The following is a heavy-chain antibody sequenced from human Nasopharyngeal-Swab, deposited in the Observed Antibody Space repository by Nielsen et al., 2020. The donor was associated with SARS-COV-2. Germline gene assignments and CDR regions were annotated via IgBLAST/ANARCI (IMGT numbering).Heavy chain of an antibody. Sequence: RQAPGKGLEWIGYIYYNGSTYYNPSLKSRVTISVDTSKNQFSLKLSSVTAADTAVYYCARVPLWGVVVTADFPGYWYFDLWGRGTLVTVSS. J-gene: IGHJ2*01. CDR2: IYYNGST. D-gene: IGHD2-21*02. CDR3: ARVPLWGVVVTADFPGYWYFDL. V-gene: IGHV4-39*07.